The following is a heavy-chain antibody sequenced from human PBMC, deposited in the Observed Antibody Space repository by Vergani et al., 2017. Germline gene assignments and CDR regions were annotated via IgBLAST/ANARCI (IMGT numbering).Heavy chain of an antibody. D-gene: IGHD3-16*02. CDR2: ISYDGSNK. CDR1: GFTFSSYA. J-gene: IGHJ4*02. V-gene: IGHV3-30*04. CDR3: ARDRTYYDYIWGSYPTLGY. Sequence: VQLLESGGGLVQPGGSLRLSCAASGFTFSSYAMSWVRQAPGKGLEWVAVISYDGSNKYYADSVKGRFTISRDNSKNTLYLQMNSLRAEDTAVYYCARDRTYYDYIWGSYPTLGYWGQGTLVTVSS.